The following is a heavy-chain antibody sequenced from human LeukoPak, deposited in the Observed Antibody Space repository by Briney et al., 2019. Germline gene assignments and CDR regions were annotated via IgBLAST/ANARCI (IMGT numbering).Heavy chain of an antibody. CDR1: GFTFSSYA. V-gene: IGHV3-30-3*01. CDR3: ATSNWVYFDY. Sequence: GGSLRLSCAASGFTFSSYAMHWVRQAPGKGLEWVAVISYDGSNKYYADSVKGRFTISRDNSKNTLYLQMNSLRAEDTAVYYCATSNWVYFDYWGQGTLVTVSS. D-gene: IGHD7-27*01. CDR2: ISYDGSNK. J-gene: IGHJ4*02.